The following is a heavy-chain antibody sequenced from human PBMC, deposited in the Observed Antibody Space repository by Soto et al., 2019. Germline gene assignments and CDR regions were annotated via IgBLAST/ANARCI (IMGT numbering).Heavy chain of an antibody. CDR1: GVSITSYY. J-gene: IGHJ4*02. CDR3: AREQYNWKL. CDR2: VYHTGNT. Sequence: PSETLSLTCRVSGVSITSYYWTWIRHSPGKGLEWIGYVYHTGNTYYNPSLKSRVTISLDTSKNQVSLRLRSVTAADTAVYYCAREQYNWKLWGQGTLVTVSS. V-gene: IGHV4-59*01. D-gene: IGHD1-20*01.